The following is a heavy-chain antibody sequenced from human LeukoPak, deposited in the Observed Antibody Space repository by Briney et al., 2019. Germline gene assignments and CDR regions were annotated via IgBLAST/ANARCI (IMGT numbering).Heavy chain of an antibody. D-gene: IGHD5-12*01. CDR1: GFTLSSYW. Sequence: GGSLRLSCAASGFTLSSYWMHWVRQAPGKGLVWVSRINSDGSSTSYADSVKGRFTISRDNTKNSLYLQMDSLRAEDTAVYFCARVRLVTTQYDAFAMWGQGTMVTVSS. CDR3: ARVRLVTTQYDAFAM. V-gene: IGHV3-74*01. CDR2: INSDGSST. J-gene: IGHJ3*02.